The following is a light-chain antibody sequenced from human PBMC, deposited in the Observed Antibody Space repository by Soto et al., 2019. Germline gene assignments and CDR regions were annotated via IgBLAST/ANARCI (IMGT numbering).Light chain of an antibody. J-gene: IGLJ1*01. Sequence: QSVLSQPASVSGAPGHSITISCTGTNSDVNYVSWHQQHPGKAPKLMIYEVINRSSGVSTRFSGSKSGNTASLTISGLQAEDEADYYCSSSTSSNTSVFGTGTKV. CDR2: EVI. V-gene: IGLV2-14*01. CDR3: SSSTSSNTSV. CDR1: NSDVNY.